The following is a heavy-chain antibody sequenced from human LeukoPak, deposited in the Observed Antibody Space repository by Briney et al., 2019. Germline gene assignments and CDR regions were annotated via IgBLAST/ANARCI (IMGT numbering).Heavy chain of an antibody. CDR1: GGSISSGGYY. CDR3: ARAGGYSYGSDY. CDR2: IYYSGST. Sequence: SKTLSLTCTVSGGSISSGGYYWSWIRQHPGKGLEWIGYIYYSGSTYYNPSLKSRVTISVDTFKNQFSLKLSFVTAADTAVYYCARAGGYSYGSDYWGQGTLVTVSS. V-gene: IGHV4-31*03. D-gene: IGHD5-18*01. J-gene: IGHJ4*02.